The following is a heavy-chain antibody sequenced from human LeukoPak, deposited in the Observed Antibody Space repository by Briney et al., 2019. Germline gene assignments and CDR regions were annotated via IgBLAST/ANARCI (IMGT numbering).Heavy chain of an antibody. J-gene: IGHJ4*02. V-gene: IGHV1-46*01. CDR2: INPSGGGT. D-gene: IGHD1-26*01. CDR1: GYTFTNYH. Sequence: ASVKVSCKASGYTFTNYHMHWGRQAPGQGIEWMGIINPSGGGTRNAQKFQGRVTMTRDTSTSTVYMELSSLRSDDTAVYYCARDDGSYGVDYWGQGTLVTVSS. CDR3: ARDDGSYGVDY.